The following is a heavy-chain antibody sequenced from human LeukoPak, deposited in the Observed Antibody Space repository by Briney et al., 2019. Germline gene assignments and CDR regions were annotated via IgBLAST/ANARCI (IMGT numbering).Heavy chain of an antibody. V-gene: IGHV1-18*01. Sequence: DNTGYAQKLQGRVTMTTDTSTSTAYMELRSLRSDDTAVYYCARGRWQQLEFDYWGQGTLVTVSS. CDR2: DNT. J-gene: IGHJ4*02. D-gene: IGHD6-13*01. CDR3: ARGRWQQLEFDY.